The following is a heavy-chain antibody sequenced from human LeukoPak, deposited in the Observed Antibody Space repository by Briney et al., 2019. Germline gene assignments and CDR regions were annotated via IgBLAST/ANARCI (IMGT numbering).Heavy chain of an antibody. CDR2: IKQDGSEK. CDR1: GFTFSSYW. CDR3: ARVGCGGDCYYYFDY. Sequence: GGSLGLSCAASGFTFSSYWMSWVRQAPGKGLEWVANIKQDGSEKYYVDSVKGRFTISRDNAKNSLYLQMNSLRAEDTAVYYCARVGCGGDCYYYFDYWGQGTLVTVSS. V-gene: IGHV3-7*01. J-gene: IGHJ4*02. D-gene: IGHD2-21*02.